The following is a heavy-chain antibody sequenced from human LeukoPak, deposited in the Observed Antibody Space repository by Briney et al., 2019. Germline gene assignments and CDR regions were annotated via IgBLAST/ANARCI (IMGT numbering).Heavy chain of an antibody. CDR3: AKDSAFLGLLLLWH. Sequence: PGGSLRLSCAASGFTFSSYAMSWVRQAPGKGLEWVSAISGSGGSTYYADSVKGRFTISRDNSKNTLYLQMNSLRAEDTAVYYCAKDSAFLGLLLLWHWGQGTLVTVSS. V-gene: IGHV3-23*01. D-gene: IGHD3-3*02. CDR2: ISGSGGST. J-gene: IGHJ1*01. CDR1: GFTFSSYA.